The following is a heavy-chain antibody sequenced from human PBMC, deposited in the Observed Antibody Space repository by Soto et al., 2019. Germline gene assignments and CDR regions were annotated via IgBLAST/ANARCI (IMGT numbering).Heavy chain of an antibody. D-gene: IGHD6-19*01. J-gene: IGHJ4*02. Sequence: ASVKVSCKASGYTFTTYDINWVRQATGQGLEWMGWMNPNSGSTGYAQKFQGRVTMTTNTSISTAYMELTSLRAEDTAVYYCAKDAYPGNGWYYFDFWGQGTLVTVSS. CDR2: MNPNSGST. CDR1: GYTFTTYD. CDR3: AKDAYPGNGWYYFDF. V-gene: IGHV1-8*01.